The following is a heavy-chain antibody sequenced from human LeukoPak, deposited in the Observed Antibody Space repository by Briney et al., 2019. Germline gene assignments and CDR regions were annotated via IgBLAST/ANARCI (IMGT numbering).Heavy chain of an antibody. D-gene: IGHD2-2*01. J-gene: IGHJ4*02. Sequence: GGSLRLSCAASGFTFSSYSMNWVRQAPGKGLEWVSVIYSGGTIYYADSVKGRFTISRDNSKNTLYLQMNSLRAEDTAVYYCAREGRSDGSTMWYFDYWGQGTLVIVSS. V-gene: IGHV3-53*01. CDR2: IYSGGTI. CDR1: GFTFSSYS. CDR3: AREGRSDGSTMWYFDY.